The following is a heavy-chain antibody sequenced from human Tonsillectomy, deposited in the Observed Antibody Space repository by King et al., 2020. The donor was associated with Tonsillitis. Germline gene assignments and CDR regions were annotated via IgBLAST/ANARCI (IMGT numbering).Heavy chain of an antibody. CDR3: ARGTRSGYYWYFDL. CDR2: INGDGSST. V-gene: IGHV3-74*01. J-gene: IGHJ2*01. D-gene: IGHD6-19*01. CDR1: GFTFSSYW. Sequence: VQLVESGGGLVQPGGSLRLSCAASGFTFSSYWMHWVRHAPGKGLVWVSRINGDGSSTEYAESVRGRFTISRDNAKNTLYLQMNSLRAEDTAVYYGARGTRSGYYWYFDLWGRGTLVTVSS.